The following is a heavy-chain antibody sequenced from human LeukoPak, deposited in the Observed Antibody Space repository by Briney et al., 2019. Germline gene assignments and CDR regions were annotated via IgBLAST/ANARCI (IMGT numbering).Heavy chain of an antibody. CDR1: EFTLSNYW. CDR3: ARDRPNYNNYMDV. CDR2: IKQDGSEK. V-gene: IGHV3-7*03. J-gene: IGHJ6*03. Sequence: GGSLRLSCAASEFTLSNYWMTWVRQAPGKGLEWVANIKQDGSEKYYVDSVKGRFTISRDNAKNSLYLQVNSLRAEDTALYYCARDRPNYNNYMDVWGKGTTVTVSS.